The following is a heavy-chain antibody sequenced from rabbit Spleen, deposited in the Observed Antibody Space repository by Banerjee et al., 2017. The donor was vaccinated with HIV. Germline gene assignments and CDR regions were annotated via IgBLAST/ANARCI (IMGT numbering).Heavy chain of an antibody. V-gene: IGHV1S45*01. CDR1: GFSFDSDYV. Sequence: QEQLVESGGGLVKPEGSLTLTCTASGFSFDSDYVMCWVRQAPGKGLEWIACINSYTGKSVFASWPNGPFTISKTAPTTVTLQMSRLTSADTATYFCARDLAGGVGWNFNLWGPWTLVTVS. D-gene: IGHD4-1*01. CDR2: INSYTGKS. CDR3: ARDLAGGVGWNFNL. J-gene: IGHJ4*01.